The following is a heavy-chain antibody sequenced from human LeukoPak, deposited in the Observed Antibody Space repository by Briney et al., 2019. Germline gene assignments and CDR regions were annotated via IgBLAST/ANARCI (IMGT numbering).Heavy chain of an antibody. Sequence: PGGSLRLSCAASGFTVSSNYMSWVRQAPGKGLEWVSVIYSGGSTYYADSVKGRFTVSRDNSKNTLYLQMNSLRAEDTAVYYCAKGDYYDSSGPWDYWGQGTLVTVSS. J-gene: IGHJ4*02. CDR2: IYSGGST. CDR1: GFTVSSNY. D-gene: IGHD3-22*01. V-gene: IGHV3-53*01. CDR3: AKGDYYDSSGPWDY.